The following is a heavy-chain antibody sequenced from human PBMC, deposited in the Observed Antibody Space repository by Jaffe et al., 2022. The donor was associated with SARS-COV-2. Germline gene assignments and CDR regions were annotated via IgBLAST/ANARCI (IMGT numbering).Heavy chain of an antibody. CDR2: ISYDGSNK. Sequence: QVQLVESGGGVVQPGRSLRLSCAASGFTFSSYAMHWVRQAPGKGLEWVAVISYDGSNKYYADSVKGRFTISRDNSKNTLYLQMNSLRAEDTAVYYCARDNHAAGILAGSVAFDIWGQGTMVTVSS. D-gene: IGHD6-13*01. CDR1: GFTFSSYA. J-gene: IGHJ3*02. V-gene: IGHV3-30*04. CDR3: ARDNHAAGILAGSVAFDI.